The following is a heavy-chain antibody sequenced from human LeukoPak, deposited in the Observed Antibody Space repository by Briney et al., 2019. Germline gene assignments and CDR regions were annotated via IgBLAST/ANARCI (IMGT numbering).Heavy chain of an antibody. CDR3: AKDRITMVRGVLGY. Sequence: GRSLRLSCAGSGFTFSNHGMHWVRQAPGKGLEWVALISYDGSNKYYADSVKGRFTISRDNSKNSLYLQMNSLRTEDTALYYCAKDRITMVRGVLGYWGQGTLVTVSS. D-gene: IGHD3-10*01. CDR2: ISYDGSNK. CDR1: GFTFSNHG. J-gene: IGHJ4*02. V-gene: IGHV3-30*18.